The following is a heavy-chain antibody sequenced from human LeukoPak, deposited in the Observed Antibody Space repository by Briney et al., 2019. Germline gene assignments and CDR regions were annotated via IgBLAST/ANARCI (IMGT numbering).Heavy chain of an antibody. CDR1: GFTFSSYA. V-gene: IGHV3-30-3*01. CDR3: ARVEGGYDYYGMDV. J-gene: IGHJ6*02. D-gene: IGHD2-15*01. Sequence: GGSLRLSCAASGFTFSSYAMHWVRQAPGKGLEWVAVISYDGSNKYYADSVKGRFTISRDNSKNTLYLQMNSLRAEDTAVYYCARVEGGYDYYGMDVWGQGTTVTVSS. CDR2: ISYDGSNK.